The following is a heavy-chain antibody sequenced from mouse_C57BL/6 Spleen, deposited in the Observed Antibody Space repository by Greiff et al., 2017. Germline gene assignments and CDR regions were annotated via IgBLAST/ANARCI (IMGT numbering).Heavy chain of an antibody. CDR3: ARHGNWEGGALDY. Sequence: EVQLVESGGDLVKPGGSLKLSCAASGFTFSSYGMSWVRQTPDKRLEWVATISSGGSYTYYPDSVKGRFTFSRDNAKNTLYLQMSRLKSEDTAVDYCARHGNWEGGALDYWGQGTTLTVSS. CDR2: ISSGGSYT. V-gene: IGHV5-6*01. J-gene: IGHJ2*01. CDR1: GFTFSSYG. D-gene: IGHD4-1*01.